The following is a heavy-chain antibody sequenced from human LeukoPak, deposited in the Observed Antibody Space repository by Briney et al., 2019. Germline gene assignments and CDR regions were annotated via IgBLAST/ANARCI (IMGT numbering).Heavy chain of an antibody. CDR2: IWYDGSNE. CDR1: GFTFSHYG. V-gene: IGHV3-33*01. J-gene: IGHJ4*02. Sequence: GGSLRLSCATSGFTFSHYGKHWGRQAPGKGLEWVAVIWYDGSNEYNADSVKGRFTISRDNSKNTLFLQMNTLRAEDTAVYYCAREIWDRGKFYLDSWGQGTLVTVSS. CDR3: AREIWDRGKFYLDS. D-gene: IGHD3-16*01.